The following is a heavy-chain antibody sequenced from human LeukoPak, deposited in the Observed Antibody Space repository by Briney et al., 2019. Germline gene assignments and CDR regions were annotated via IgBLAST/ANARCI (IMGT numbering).Heavy chain of an antibody. J-gene: IGHJ3*02. D-gene: IGHD6-13*01. Sequence: QPGRSLRLSCAASGFTFDDYAMHWVRQAPGKGLEWVSGISWNSGSIGYADSVKGRFTISRDNAKNSLYLQMNSLRAEDTALYYCAKGIAAAGSRTDAFDIWGQGTMVTVSS. CDR2: ISWNSGSI. CDR1: GFTFDDYA. CDR3: AKGIAAAGSRTDAFDI. V-gene: IGHV3-9*01.